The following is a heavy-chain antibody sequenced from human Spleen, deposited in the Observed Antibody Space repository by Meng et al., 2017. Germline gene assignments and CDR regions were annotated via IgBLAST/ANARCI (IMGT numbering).Heavy chain of an antibody. J-gene: IGHJ6*02. CDR1: GFTFRRYE. D-gene: IGHD3-10*01. V-gene: IGHV3-48*03. CDR2: INDSDDTV. Sequence: GESLKISCEASGFTFRRYEMNWVRQAPGKGLEWISWINDSDDTVYYADSVRGRFTISKDNAKNTVYLQMHSLRDEDTAVYYCARRVAYYGMDGWGQGTTVTVSS. CDR3: ARRVAYYGMDG.